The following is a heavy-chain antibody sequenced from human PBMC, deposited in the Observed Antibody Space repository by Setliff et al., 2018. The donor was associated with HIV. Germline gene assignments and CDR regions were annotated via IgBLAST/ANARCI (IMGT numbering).Heavy chain of an antibody. CDR2: IYYSGST. Sequence: SETLSLTCTVSGGSISSYYWSWIRQPPGKGLEWIGYIYYSGSTNYNPSLKSRVTISVDTSKNQFSLKLSSVTAADTAVYYCAGSYGSGSYNNWFDPWGQGTLVPSPQ. V-gene: IGHV4-59*01. J-gene: IGHJ5*02. CDR1: GGSISSYY. CDR3: AGSYGSGSYNNWFDP. D-gene: IGHD3-10*01.